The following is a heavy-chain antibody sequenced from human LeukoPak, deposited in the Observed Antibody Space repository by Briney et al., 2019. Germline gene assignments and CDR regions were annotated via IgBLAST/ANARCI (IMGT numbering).Heavy chain of an antibody. J-gene: IGHJ3*02. V-gene: IGHV4-4*07. D-gene: IGHD3-16*02. CDR1: GGSISSYY. CDR2: IYTSGST. CDR3: ARVAFGGVIAHDAFDI. Sequence: SETLSLTCTVSGGSISSYYWSWIRQPAGKGLEWIGRIYTSGSTNYNPSLKSRVTMSVDTSKNQFSLKLSSVTAADTAVYYCARVAFGGVIAHDAFDIWGQGTMVTVSS.